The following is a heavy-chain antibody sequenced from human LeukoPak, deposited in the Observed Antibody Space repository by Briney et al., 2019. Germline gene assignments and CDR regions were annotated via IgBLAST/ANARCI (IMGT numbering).Heavy chain of an antibody. CDR3: ACAGDYDSSGYLFDY. CDR2: ISSSSYI. CDR1: GFTFSSYS. Sequence: GGSLRLSCAASGFTFSSYSMNWVRQAPGKGLEWVSSISSSSYIYYADSVKGRFTISRDNAKNSLYLQMSSLRAEDTAVYYCACAGDYDSSGYLFDYWGQGTLVTVSS. J-gene: IGHJ4*02. D-gene: IGHD3-22*01. V-gene: IGHV3-21*01.